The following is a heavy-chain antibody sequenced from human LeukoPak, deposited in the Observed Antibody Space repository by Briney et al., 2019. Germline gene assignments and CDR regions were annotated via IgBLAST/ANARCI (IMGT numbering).Heavy chain of an antibody. CDR1: GFTFSSYA. CDR3: ARDLQTAPRMFYYYYGMDV. V-gene: IGHV3-30-3*01. D-gene: IGHD2-21*02. Sequence: GGSLRPSCAASGFTFSSYAMHWVRQAPGKGLEWVAVISYDGSNKYYADSVKGRFTISRDNSKNTLYLQMNSLRAEDTAVYYCARDLQTAPRMFYYYYGMDVWGQGTTVTVSS. J-gene: IGHJ6*02. CDR2: ISYDGSNK.